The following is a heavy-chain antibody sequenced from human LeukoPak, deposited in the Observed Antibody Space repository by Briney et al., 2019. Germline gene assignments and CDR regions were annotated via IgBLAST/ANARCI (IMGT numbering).Heavy chain of an antibody. J-gene: IGHJ3*02. CDR1: GGSISSYY. CDR3: ARVKAYYDSSGYQVDAFDI. V-gene: IGHV4-59*01. CDR2: IYYSAST. Sequence: SETLSLTCTVSGGSISSYYWSWIRQPPGKGLEWIGYIYYSASTNYNPSLKSRVTISVDTSKNQFSLKLSSVTAADTAVYYCARVKAYYDSSGYQVDAFDIWGQGTMVTVSS. D-gene: IGHD3-22*01.